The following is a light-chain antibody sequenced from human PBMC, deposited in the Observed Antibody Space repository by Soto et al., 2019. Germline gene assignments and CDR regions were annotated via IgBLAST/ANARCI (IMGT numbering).Light chain of an antibody. J-gene: IGKJ3*01. V-gene: IGKV1-33*01. CDR3: QHYNNLPPFT. CDR2: GAS. Sequence: DIQMTQSPSSLSASVGARVSITCRASEDIRTSLSWFQHKPGRAPKLLIYGASYLETGVPSRLRGSGSGTDFTLTISSLQPEDIATYYCQHYNNLPPFTFGPGTIVDI. CDR1: EDIRTS.